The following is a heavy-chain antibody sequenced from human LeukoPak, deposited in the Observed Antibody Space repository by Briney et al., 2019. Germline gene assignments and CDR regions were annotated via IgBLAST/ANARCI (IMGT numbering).Heavy chain of an antibody. V-gene: IGHV4-39*01. Sequence: SETLSLTCTVSGGSISSSSYYWGWIRQPPGKGLEWIGSIYYSGSTYYNPSLKSRVTISVDTSKNQFSLKLSSVTAADTAVYYCARSAWGGTYNWFDPWGQGTLVTVS. J-gene: IGHJ5*02. CDR1: GGSISSSSYY. CDR2: IYYSGST. CDR3: ARSAWGGTYNWFDP. D-gene: IGHD3-16*01.